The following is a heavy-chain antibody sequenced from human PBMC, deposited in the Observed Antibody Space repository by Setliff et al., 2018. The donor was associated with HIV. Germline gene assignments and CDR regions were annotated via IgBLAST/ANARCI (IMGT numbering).Heavy chain of an antibody. CDR3: ARDGYYYDGSAYSTFDY. CDR1: GYTFINYG. Sequence: ASVKVSCKASGYTFINYGISWVRQAPGQGLEWMGWISAYNGNTNYAQQLQGRVTMTTDTSTSTAYMELRSLRSDDTAVYYCARDGYYYDGSAYSTFDYRGQGTLVTVSS. V-gene: IGHV1-18*01. J-gene: IGHJ4*02. D-gene: IGHD3-22*01. CDR2: ISAYNGNT.